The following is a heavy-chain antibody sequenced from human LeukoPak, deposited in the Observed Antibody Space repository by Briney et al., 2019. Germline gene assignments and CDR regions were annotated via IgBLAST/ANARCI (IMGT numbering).Heavy chain of an antibody. CDR3: ARDYCDGDCRAAFDL. Sequence: GGSLRLSCAASEFNFTSYTMDWVRQIPGQGLQWLSSITPSGSDIYYADSVQGRFTVSRDNAKQLLYLQMTGLTAEDTAIYYCARDYCDGDCRAAFDLWGHGTRVFVSS. CDR2: ITPSGSDI. J-gene: IGHJ3*01. D-gene: IGHD2-21*01. CDR1: EFNFTSYT. V-gene: IGHV3-21*01.